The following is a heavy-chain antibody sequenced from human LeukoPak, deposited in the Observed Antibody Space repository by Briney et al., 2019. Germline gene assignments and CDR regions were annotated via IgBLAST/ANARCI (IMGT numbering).Heavy chain of an antibody. V-gene: IGHV3-21*01. Sequence: GGSLRLSCAASGFTFSSYSMNWVRQAPGKGLEWVSSISSSSSYIYYADSAKGRFTISRDNAKNSLYLQMNSLRAEDTAVYYCARAHPRYYYDFWGQGTLVTVSS. CDR3: ARAHPRYYYDF. J-gene: IGHJ4*02. CDR2: ISSSSSYI. CDR1: GFTFSSYS. D-gene: IGHD1-14*01.